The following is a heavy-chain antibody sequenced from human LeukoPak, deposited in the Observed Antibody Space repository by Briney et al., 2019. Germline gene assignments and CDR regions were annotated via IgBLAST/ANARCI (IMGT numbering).Heavy chain of an antibody. CDR2: IRSKAYGGTT. V-gene: IGHV3-49*04. D-gene: IGHD2-8*01. J-gene: IGHJ3*02. CDR3: TTLTNRRGFIFARHDAFDI. CDR1: GFTFGDYA. Sequence: GGSLRLSCTASGFTFGDYAMSWVRQAPGKGLEWVGFIRSKAYGGTTEYAASVKGRFTISRDDSKSIAYLQMNSLKTEDTAVYYCTTLTNRRGFIFARHDAFDIWGQGTMVTVSS.